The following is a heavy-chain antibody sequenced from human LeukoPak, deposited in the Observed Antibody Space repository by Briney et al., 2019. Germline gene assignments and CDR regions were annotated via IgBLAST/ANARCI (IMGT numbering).Heavy chain of an antibody. CDR3: AKTSRYNYDPFDS. D-gene: IGHD3-16*01. Sequence: SETLSLTCSVSGGSITTAYWTWIRQTPLKGLEWLGYKYDGRPANINPSLRSRATISVDTSKNQFSLQLTSVTAADTAIYYCAKTSRYNYDPFDSWGQGNLVTVSS. CDR2: KYDGRPA. CDR1: GGSITTAY. V-gene: IGHV4-59*01. J-gene: IGHJ4*02.